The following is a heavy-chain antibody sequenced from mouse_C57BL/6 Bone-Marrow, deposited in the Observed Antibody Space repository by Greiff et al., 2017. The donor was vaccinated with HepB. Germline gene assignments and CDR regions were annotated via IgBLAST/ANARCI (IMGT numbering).Heavy chain of an antibody. CDR1: GYTFTSYG. D-gene: IGHD1-1*01. V-gene: IGHV1-81*01. CDR2: IYPRSGNT. Sequence: QVQLQQSGAELARPGASVKLSCKASGYTFTSYGISWVKQRTGQGLEWIGEIYPRSGNTYYNEKFKGKATLTADKSSSTAYMELRSLTSEDSAVYFCAEFSGSSPPGYWGQGTTLTVSS. CDR3: AEFSGSSPPGY. J-gene: IGHJ2*01.